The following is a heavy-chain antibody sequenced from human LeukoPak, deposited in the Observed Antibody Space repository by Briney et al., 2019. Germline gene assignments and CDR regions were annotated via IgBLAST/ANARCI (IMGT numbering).Heavy chain of an antibody. CDR3: ARGEVYYYDSSGYYYYYYDMDV. CDR2: INRDGSST. J-gene: IGHJ6*03. CDR1: RFAFSSYW. Sequence: GGSLRLSCAASRFAFSSYWMHAVRQAPGKGLVWVSRINRDGSSTNYAHSVKGRFTISRDNARNTLYLQMNSLRAEDTAVYYCARGEVYYYDSSGYYYYYYDMDVWGKGTTVTVSS. D-gene: IGHD3-22*01. V-gene: IGHV3-74*01.